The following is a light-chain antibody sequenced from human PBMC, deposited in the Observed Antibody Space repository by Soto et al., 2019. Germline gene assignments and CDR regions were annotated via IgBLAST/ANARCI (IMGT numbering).Light chain of an antibody. CDR2: DAF. CDR3: HQLNTYPYT. J-gene: IGKJ2*01. CDR1: LGVSNH. Sequence: DIQLTQSPSLLSASVGDRVTITCRASLGVSNHLAWFQQKPGKAPKLLISDAFTLHSGVPSRFSGSGSLTEFTLPIRGLKPEDFATYYCHQLNTYPYTFGQGT. V-gene: IGKV1-9*01.